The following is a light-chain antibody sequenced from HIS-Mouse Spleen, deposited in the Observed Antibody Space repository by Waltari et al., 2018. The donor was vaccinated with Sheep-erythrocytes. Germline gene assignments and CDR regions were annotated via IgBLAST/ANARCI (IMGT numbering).Light chain of an antibody. V-gene: IGLV2-14*03. CDR3: SSYTSSSTLYVV. J-gene: IGLJ2*01. CDR1: SSDVGGSNS. CDR2: DVS. Sequence: QSALTQPASVSGSPGQSITIPCTGTSSDVGGSNSVPWSKHHPGKAPKLMIYDVSNRPSGVSNRFSGSKSGNTASLTISGLQAEDEADYYCSSYTSSSTLYVVFGGGTKLTVL.